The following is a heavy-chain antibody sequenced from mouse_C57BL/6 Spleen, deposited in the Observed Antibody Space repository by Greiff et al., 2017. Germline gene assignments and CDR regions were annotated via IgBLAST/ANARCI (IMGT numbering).Heavy chain of an antibody. V-gene: IGHV2-3*01. CDR2: IWGDGSK. J-gene: IGHJ3*01. CDR1: GFSLTSYG. Sequence: QVQLKESGPGLVAPSQSLSITCTASGFSLTSYGVSWVHQPPGKGLEWLGVIWGDGSKNNHSALISRLSISKDNTKSQVFLKLNSLQTDDTSTYYCAKGGELGRLVAYWGQGTLVTVSA. D-gene: IGHD4-1*01. CDR3: AKGGELGRLVAY.